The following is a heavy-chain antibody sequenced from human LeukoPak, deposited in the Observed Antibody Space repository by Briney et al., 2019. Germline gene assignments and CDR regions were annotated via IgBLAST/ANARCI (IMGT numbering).Heavy chain of an antibody. CDR3: AGSDGSYVPDY. J-gene: IGHJ4*02. Sequence: PSETLSLTRTLSGGSINSSSYYWGWIRQPPGKGLEWIVTVYHSGSTLYNPSLESRVIISVQTSRNQFALRLSSVTAADTAVYFCAGSDGSYVPDYWGQGTLVTVSS. CDR2: VYHSGST. D-gene: IGHD3-10*01. CDR1: GGSINSSSYY. V-gene: IGHV4-39*01.